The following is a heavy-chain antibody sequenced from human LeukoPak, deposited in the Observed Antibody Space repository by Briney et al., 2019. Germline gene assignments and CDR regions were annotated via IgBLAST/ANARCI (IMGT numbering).Heavy chain of an antibody. CDR1: GYSFTSYW. CDR3: ARRQGCSSTSCPPDS. V-gene: IGHV5-51*01. J-gene: IGHJ4*02. D-gene: IGHD2-2*01. Sequence: GESLKISCKGSGYSFTSYWIGWVRQMPGKGLEWMGIIYPGDSDTRYSPSSQGQVTISADKSISTAYLQWSSLQASDTAMYYCARRQGCSSTSCPPDSWGQGTLVTVSS. CDR2: IYPGDSDT.